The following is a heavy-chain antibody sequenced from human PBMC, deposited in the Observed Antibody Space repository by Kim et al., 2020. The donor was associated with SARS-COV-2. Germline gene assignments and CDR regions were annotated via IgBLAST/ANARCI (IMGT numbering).Heavy chain of an antibody. CDR1: GDSISSSNSY. V-gene: IGHV4-39*01. CDR3: ATLGHDYGDYVRN. J-gene: IGHJ4*02. D-gene: IGHD4-17*01. CDR2: VHYIGSS. Sequence: SETLSLTCTVSGDSISSSNSYWGWIRQPPGKGLEWIGSVHYIGSSYYNPSLKSRVTISIDTSRNQFSLKLSSVTTADTSVYFCATLGHDYGDYVRNWGQGTLLTVSS.